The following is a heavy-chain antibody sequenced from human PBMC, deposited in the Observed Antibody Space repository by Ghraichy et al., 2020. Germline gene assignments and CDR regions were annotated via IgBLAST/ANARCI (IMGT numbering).Heavy chain of an antibody. Sequence: GALSLTCTVSGGSISSYYWSWIRQPPGKGLEWIGYIYYSGSTNYNPSLKSRVTISVDTSKNQFSLKLSSVTAADTAVYYCARSGPSTEMATILMGYYGMDVWGQGTTVTVSS. CDR2: IYYSGST. CDR1: GGSISSYY. J-gene: IGHJ6*02. D-gene: IGHD5-24*01. V-gene: IGHV4-59*01. CDR3: ARSGPSTEMATILMGYYGMDV.